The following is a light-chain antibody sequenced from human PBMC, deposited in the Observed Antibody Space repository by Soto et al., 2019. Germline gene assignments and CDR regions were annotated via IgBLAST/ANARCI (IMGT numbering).Light chain of an antibody. V-gene: IGLV2-8*01. CDR2: EVS. Sequence: QSVLTQPPSVSGSPGQSVTISCTGTSSDVGGYNYVSWYQHHPGKAPKFLIYEVSKRPSGVPDRFSGSKSGNTASLTVSGLQAEDEADYYCSSYAGSNREVFGTGTKVTV. CDR1: SSDVGGYNY. CDR3: SSYAGSNREV. J-gene: IGLJ1*01.